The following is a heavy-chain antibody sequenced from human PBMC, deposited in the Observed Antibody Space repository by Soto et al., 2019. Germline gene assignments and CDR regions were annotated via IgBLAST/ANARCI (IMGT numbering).Heavy chain of an antibody. J-gene: IGHJ4*02. D-gene: IGHD3-10*01. V-gene: IGHV3-33*01. CDR3: ARDGHFFRAITMVRGVIDY. CDR1: GFTFSSYG. Sequence: QVQLVESGGGVVQPGRSLRLSCAASGFTFSSYGMHWVRQAPGKGLEWVAVIWYDGSNKYYADSVKGRFTISRDNSKNTLYLQMNSLRAEDTAVYYCARDGHFFRAITMVRGVIDYWGQGTLVTVSS. CDR2: IWYDGSNK.